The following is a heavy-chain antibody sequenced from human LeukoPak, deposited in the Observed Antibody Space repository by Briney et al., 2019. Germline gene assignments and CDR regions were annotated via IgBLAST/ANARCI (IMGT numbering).Heavy chain of an antibody. CDR2: IYYSGST. Sequence: SETLSLTCTVSGGSISGYYWSWIRQPPGKGLEWIGYIYYSGSTNYNPSLKSRVTILVDTSKNQFSLKLSSVTAADTAVYYCARDLQGCSGGSCYFHQWFDPWGQGTPVTVSS. CDR3: ARDLQGCSGGSCYFHQWFDP. CDR1: GGSISGYY. D-gene: IGHD2-15*01. V-gene: IGHV4-59*01. J-gene: IGHJ5*02.